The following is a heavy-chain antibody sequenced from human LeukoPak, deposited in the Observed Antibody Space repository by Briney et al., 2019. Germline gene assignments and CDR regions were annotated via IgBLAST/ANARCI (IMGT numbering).Heavy chain of an antibody. CDR2: INPNSGGT. J-gene: IGHJ4*02. CDR1: GYTFSDYF. Sequence: ASVTVSCKASGYTFSDYFIHWVRQAPGQGLEWMGWINPNSGGTDYAQKFQGRVTMTRDTSISTAYMELSRLTPDDTAVYYCTRARQRATGSYSSLDYWGQGTLVTVSS. CDR3: TRARQRATGSYSSLDY. D-gene: IGHD1-26*01. V-gene: IGHV1-2*02.